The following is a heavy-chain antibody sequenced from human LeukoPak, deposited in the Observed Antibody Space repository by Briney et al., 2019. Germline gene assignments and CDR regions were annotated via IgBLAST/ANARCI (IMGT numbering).Heavy chain of an antibody. CDR1: GGTYSSYA. Sequence: SVKVSCKASGGTYSSYAISWVRQAPGQGLEWMGRIIPIFGIANYAQKFQGRVTITADKSTSTAYMELSSLRSEDTAVYYCAREGEYGDYVFDYWGQGTLVTVSS. J-gene: IGHJ4*02. D-gene: IGHD4-17*01. CDR3: AREGEYGDYVFDY. CDR2: IIPIFGIA. V-gene: IGHV1-69*04.